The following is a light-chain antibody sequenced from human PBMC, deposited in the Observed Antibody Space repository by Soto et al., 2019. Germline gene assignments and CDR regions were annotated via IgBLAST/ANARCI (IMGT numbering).Light chain of an antibody. V-gene: IGLV2-14*01. CDR2: EVS. CDR3: SSYSSSTTVL. J-gene: IGLJ3*02. Sequence: QSALTQPASVSGSPGQSSTISCTGTSSDVGTYPYVSWYQRQPGRAPQLMIYEVSNRPSGVSNRFSGSKSGNTASLTISGLQAEDEADSYCSSYSSSTTVLFGGGTKVTVL. CDR1: SSDVGTYPY.